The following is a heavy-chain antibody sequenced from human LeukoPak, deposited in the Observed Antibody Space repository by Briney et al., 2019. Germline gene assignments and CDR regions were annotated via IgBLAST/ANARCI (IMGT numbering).Heavy chain of an antibody. CDR3: ARGPRPNRLLRFLEWVPFDP. D-gene: IGHD3-3*01. CDR2: ISYDGSNK. CDR1: GFTFSSYA. Sequence: GGSLRLSCAASGFTFSSYAMHWVRQAPGKGLEWVAVISYDGSNKYYADSVKGRFTISRDNSKNTLYLQMNSLRAEDTAVYYCARGPRPNRLLRFLEWVPFDPWGQGTLVTVSS. V-gene: IGHV3-30-3*01. J-gene: IGHJ5*02.